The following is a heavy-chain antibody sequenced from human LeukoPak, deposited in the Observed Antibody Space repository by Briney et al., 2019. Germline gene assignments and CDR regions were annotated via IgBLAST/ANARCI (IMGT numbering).Heavy chain of an antibody. CDR3: ARVVDTHFDY. J-gene: IGHJ4*02. Sequence: PGGSLRLSCAAPGFSFSTYWMSWVRQAPGKGLVWVSRIKSDGSTTTYADSVKGRFTISRDNAKNTLYLQMNSLRAEDTAVYYCARVVDTHFDYWGQGTLVTVSS. CDR1: GFSFSTYW. D-gene: IGHD5-18*01. V-gene: IGHV3-74*01. CDR2: IKSDGSTT.